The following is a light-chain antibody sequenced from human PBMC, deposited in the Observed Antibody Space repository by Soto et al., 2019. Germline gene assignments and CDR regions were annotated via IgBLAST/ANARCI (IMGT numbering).Light chain of an antibody. CDR2: GAS. V-gene: IGKV3-15*01. CDR1: QSVSSN. Sequence: EIVMTQSPATLSVSPGERATLSCRASQSVSSNLAWYQQKPGQAPRLLIYGASPRATGIPARFSGSGSGTEFTLTISSLQSEDCAVYYCQQYNNWPPGRTFGQGTKVEIK. CDR3: QQYNNWPPGRT. J-gene: IGKJ1*01.